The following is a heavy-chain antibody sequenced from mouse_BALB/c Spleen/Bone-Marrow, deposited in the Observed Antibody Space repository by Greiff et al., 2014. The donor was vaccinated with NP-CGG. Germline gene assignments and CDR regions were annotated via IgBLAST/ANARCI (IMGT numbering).Heavy chain of an antibody. CDR1: GFNIKDTY. Sequence: EVMLVESGSELVKPGASVKLSCAASGFNIKDTYMHWVKQRPEPGLEWIGRIDPANGDTKYDPKFQGKATITADTSSNTAYLQLSSLTSEDTAVHYCTRPSFYYGSSYWYFDVWGAGTTVTVSS. CDR2: IDPANGDT. V-gene: IGHV14-3*02. D-gene: IGHD1-1*01. CDR3: TRPSFYYGSSYWYFDV. J-gene: IGHJ1*01.